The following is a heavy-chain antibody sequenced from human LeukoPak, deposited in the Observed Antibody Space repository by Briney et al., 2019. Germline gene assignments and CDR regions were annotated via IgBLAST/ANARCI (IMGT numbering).Heavy chain of an antibody. V-gene: IGHV3-53*01. CDR1: GLIVSSNY. J-gene: IGHJ4*02. CDR3: AKRVGSVPPVTTPFYFDC. Sequence: QAGGSLRLSCAASGLIVSSNYMSWVRQAPGKGLEWVSVIYSGGSIYYADSVKGRFTISRDNSKNTLYLQMNSLRADDAAVYYCAKRVGSVPPVTTPFYFDCWGQGTLLTVSS. CDR2: IYSGGSI. D-gene: IGHD4-11*01.